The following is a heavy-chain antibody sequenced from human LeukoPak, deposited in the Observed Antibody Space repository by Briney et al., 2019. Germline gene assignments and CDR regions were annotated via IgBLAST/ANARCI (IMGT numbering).Heavy chain of an antibody. V-gene: IGHV3-23*01. CDR3: AKRGVVIRVILVGFHKEAYYFDS. CDR2: ISDSGGRT. CDR1: GITLSNYG. J-gene: IGHJ4*02. D-gene: IGHD3-22*01. Sequence: GGSLRLSCAVSGITLSNYGMSWVRQAPGKGLEWVAGISDSGGRTNYADSVKGRFIISRDNPKNTLYLQMNSLRAEDTAVYFCAKRGVVIRVILVGFHKEAYYFDSWGQGALVTVSS.